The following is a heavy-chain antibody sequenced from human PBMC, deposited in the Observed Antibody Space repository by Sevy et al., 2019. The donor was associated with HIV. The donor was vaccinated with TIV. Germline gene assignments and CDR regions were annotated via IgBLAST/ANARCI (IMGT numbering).Heavy chain of an antibody. CDR2: ISGSGGST. Sequence: GGSLRLSCAASGFSFSNFGMSWVRQAPGKGLEWVLAISGSGGSTFYADSVKGQFIISRDNSKNTLYLQMGSLRAEDTAVYYCAKALVRVFYGDAIFFDYWGQGTLVTVSS. J-gene: IGHJ4*02. D-gene: IGHD4-17*01. CDR3: AKALVRVFYGDAIFFDY. CDR1: GFSFSNFG. V-gene: IGHV3-23*01.